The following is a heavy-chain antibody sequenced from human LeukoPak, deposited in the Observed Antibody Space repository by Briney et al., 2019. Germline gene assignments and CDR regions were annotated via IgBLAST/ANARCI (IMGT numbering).Heavy chain of an antibody. CDR3: AKDRHGIAMNAYDY. V-gene: IGHV3-30*18. D-gene: IGHD6-13*01. Sequence: GGSLRLSCAASGFTFSSYGMHWVRQAPGKGLEWVAVISYDGSNKYYADSVKGRFTISRDNSKNTLYLQMNSLRAEDTAVYYCAKDRHGIAMNAYDYWGQGTLVTVSS. J-gene: IGHJ4*02. CDR2: ISYDGSNK. CDR1: GFTFSSYG.